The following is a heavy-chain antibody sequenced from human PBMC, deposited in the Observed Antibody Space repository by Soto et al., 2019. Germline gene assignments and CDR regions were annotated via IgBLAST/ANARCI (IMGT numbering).Heavy chain of an antibody. J-gene: IGHJ5*02. CDR1: GFTFSSYA. D-gene: IGHD6-6*01. V-gene: IGHV3-23*01. CDR3: AKDRGQLVQKSYNWFDP. Sequence: GGSLRLSCAASGFTFSSYAMRWVRQAPGKGLEWVSAISGSGGSTYYADSVKGRFTISRDNSKNTLYLQMNSLRAEDTAVYYCAKDRGQLVQKSYNWFDPWGQGTLVTVSS. CDR2: ISGSGGST.